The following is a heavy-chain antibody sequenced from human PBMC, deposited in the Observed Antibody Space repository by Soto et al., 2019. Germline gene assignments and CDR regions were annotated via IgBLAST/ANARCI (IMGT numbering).Heavy chain of an antibody. CDR1: GFTFSSYS. D-gene: IGHD6-13*01. CDR2: ISSSSSTI. Sequence: LRLSCAASGFTFSSYSMNWVRQAPGKGLEWVSYISSSSSTIYYADSVKGRFTISRDNAKNSLYLQMNSLRDEDTAVYYCARGGSSWYLDYYGMDVWGQGTTVTVSS. V-gene: IGHV3-48*02. J-gene: IGHJ6*02. CDR3: ARGGSSWYLDYYGMDV.